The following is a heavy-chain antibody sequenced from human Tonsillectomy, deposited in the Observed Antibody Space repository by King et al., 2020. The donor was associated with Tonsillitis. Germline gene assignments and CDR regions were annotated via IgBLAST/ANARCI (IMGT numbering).Heavy chain of an antibody. CDR1: GFTFSSYS. Sequence: VQLVESGGGLVQPGGSLRLSCAASGFTFSSYSMNWVRQAPGKGLEWVSYISSSSSTIYYADSVKGRLTISRDNAKNSLYLQMNSLRDEDTAVYYCARRRDYDGDYYYYYGMDVWGQGTTVTVSS. D-gene: IGHD3-10*01. V-gene: IGHV3-48*02. CDR2: ISSSSSTI. CDR3: ARRRDYDGDYYYYYGMDV. J-gene: IGHJ6*02.